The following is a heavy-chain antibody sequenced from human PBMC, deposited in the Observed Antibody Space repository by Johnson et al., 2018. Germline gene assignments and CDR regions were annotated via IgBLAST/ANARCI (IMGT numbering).Heavy chain of an antibody. J-gene: IGHJ1*01. Sequence: VQLVETGGGVVQPGKSLRLSCAASGFSFSNYGMHWVRQAPGKGLEWVAGISYEGSNKYYADSVRGRFTISRDNSQNTLYLQMNSLRAEDTAVYYSAKEYGMATRTGDFQYGGQGTLVTVSS. CDR2: ISYEGSNK. CDR3: AKEYGMATRTGDFQY. D-gene: IGHD5-24*01. V-gene: IGHV3-30*18. CDR1: GFSFSNYG.